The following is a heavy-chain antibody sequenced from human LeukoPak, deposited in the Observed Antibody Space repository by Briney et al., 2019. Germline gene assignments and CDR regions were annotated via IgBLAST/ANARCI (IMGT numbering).Heavy chain of an antibody. Sequence: PGESLKISCKGSGYSFSTYWIGWVRQMPGKGLELMGIFYPGDSDTTYSPSFQGQVTISVDKSNSTAYLQWSTLKASDTAMYYCARRVNSGYYFDYWAQGTLVTVSS. D-gene: IGHD3-22*01. CDR2: FYPGDSDT. CDR1: GYSFSTYW. V-gene: IGHV5-51*01. J-gene: IGHJ4*02. CDR3: ARRVNSGYYFDY.